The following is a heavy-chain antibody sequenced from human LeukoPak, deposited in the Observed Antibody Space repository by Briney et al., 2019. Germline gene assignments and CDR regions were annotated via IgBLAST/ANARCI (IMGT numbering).Heavy chain of an antibody. V-gene: IGHV1-69*13. CDR3: ARDPYDSSGYYY. CDR2: IIPIFGTA. CDR1: GGTFSSYA. D-gene: IGHD3-22*01. J-gene: IGHJ4*02. Sequence: SVKVSCKASGGTFSSYAISWVRQAPGQGLEWMGGIIPIFGTANYAQKFRGRVTITADESTSTAYMELSSLRSEDTAVYYCARDPYDSSGYYYWGQGTLVTVSS.